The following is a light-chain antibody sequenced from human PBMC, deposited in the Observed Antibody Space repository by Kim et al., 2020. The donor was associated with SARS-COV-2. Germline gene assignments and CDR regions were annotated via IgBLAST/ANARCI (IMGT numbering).Light chain of an antibody. CDR3: QAWDRSTVV. Sequence: FPGLTGSITCDADQLGDIYAFRYEQKPVQSPVLVIDGDRKRLSRIPERFSGSNSGNTATLTISGTQAMFEAYYYCQAWDRSTVVFGGGTQLTVL. V-gene: IGLV3-1*01. CDR1: QLGDIY. J-gene: IGLJ2*01. CDR2: GDR.